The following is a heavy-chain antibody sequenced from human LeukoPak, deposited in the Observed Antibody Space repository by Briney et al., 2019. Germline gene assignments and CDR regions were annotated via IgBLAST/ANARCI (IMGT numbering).Heavy chain of an antibody. D-gene: IGHD3-22*01. V-gene: IGHV3-23*01. Sequence: GGPLRLSCSASGFTFSNYAMTWVRQAPGKGLDGVSTISGIDGTTFYEDSVKGRFRISRDNSANTLYLQMNSLRAEDTDVYYCAKYDRDTMSLVVISHNAFDVWGQGTTVTVSS. J-gene: IGHJ3*01. CDR1: GFTFSNYA. CDR3: AKYDRDTMSLVVISHNAFDV. CDR2: ISGIDGTT.